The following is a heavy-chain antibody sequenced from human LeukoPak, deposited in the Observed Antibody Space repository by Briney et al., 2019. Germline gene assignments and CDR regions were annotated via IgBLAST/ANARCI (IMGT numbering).Heavy chain of an antibody. Sequence: GGSLRLSCAASGFTFSSYGMHWVRQAPGKGLEWVAVISYDGSNKYYADSVKGRFTISRDNSKNTLYLQMNSLRAEDTAVYYCAKTDYSNVGYYFDYWGQGTLVTVSS. D-gene: IGHD4-4*01. CDR3: AKTDYSNVGYYFDY. J-gene: IGHJ4*02. CDR1: GFTFSSYG. V-gene: IGHV3-30*18. CDR2: ISYDGSNK.